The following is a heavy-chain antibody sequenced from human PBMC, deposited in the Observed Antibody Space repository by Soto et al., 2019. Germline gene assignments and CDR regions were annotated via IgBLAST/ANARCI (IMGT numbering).Heavy chain of an antibody. CDR1: GDTFTRYE. Sequence: QVQLVQSGAEVKRPGASVKVSCKASGDTFTRYEINWVRQAPGQGLEWMGWMNPHSRTTGLAQKFQGRLTLTREPSIRSAYMELTSLKTADTAVYYCTSGGGGTRIFPHFWGQGTLVTVSS. J-gene: IGHJ4*02. CDR2: MNPHSRTT. D-gene: IGHD3-3*01. V-gene: IGHV1-8*01. CDR3: TSGGGGTRIFPHF.